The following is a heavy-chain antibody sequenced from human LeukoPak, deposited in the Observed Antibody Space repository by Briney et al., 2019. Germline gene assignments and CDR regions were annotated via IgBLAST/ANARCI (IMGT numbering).Heavy chain of an antibody. CDR1: GYSFTSYW. J-gene: IGHJ5*02. Sequence: GESLKISCKGSGYSFTSYWISWVRQMPGKGLEWMGRIDPSDSYTNYSPSFQGHVTISADKSISTAYLQWSSLKASDTAMYYCARHRPPGWLRFDWFDPWGQGTLVTVSS. CDR3: ARHRPPGWLRFDWFDP. CDR2: IDPSDSYT. V-gene: IGHV5-10-1*01. D-gene: IGHD5-12*01.